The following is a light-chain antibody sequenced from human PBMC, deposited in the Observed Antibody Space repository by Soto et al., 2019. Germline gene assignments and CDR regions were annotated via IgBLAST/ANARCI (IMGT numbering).Light chain of an antibody. CDR3: QQRSNWPIP. V-gene: IGKV3-11*01. CDR2: DAS. J-gene: IGKJ5*01. Sequence: EIVLTQSPATLSLSPGERATLSCRASQSVRSYLAWYQQKPGQAPRLLIYDASNRATGIPARFSGSGSGTDFTLTISSLEPEDFSVYYCQQRSNWPIPVGQGTRLEIK. CDR1: QSVRSY.